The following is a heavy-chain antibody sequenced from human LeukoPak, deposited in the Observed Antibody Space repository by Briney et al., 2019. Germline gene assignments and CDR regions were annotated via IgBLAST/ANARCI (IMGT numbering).Heavy chain of an antibody. CDR3: ARAPSWGYYYFDL. V-gene: IGHV6-1*01. J-gene: IGHJ2*01. CDR1: GDSVSSYSAA. Sequence: SQTLTLTCAISGDSVSSYSAAWNWIRQSPSRGLDWLGRRYYRSEWYNDYAVSLNVRITINPNTSKNQFSLQLNSVAPEDSDVYYCARAPSWGYYYFDLWGRGTLVTVSS. CDR2: RYYRSEWYN. D-gene: IGHD2-2*01.